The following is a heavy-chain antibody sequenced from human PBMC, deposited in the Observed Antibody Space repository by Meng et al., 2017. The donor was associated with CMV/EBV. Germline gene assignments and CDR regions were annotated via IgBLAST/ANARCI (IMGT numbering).Heavy chain of an antibody. J-gene: IGHJ3*02. V-gene: IGHV3-30-3*01. CDR1: GFTFSSYA. D-gene: IGHD2-21*01. Sequence: GESLKISCAASGFTFSSYAMHRVRQAPGQGLEWVAVISYDGSNKYYADSVKGRFTIPRDNSKNTLYLQMNSLRAEDTAVYYCARERLLRWGGAFDIWGQGTMVTVSS. CDR2: ISYDGSNK. CDR3: ARERLLRWGGAFDI.